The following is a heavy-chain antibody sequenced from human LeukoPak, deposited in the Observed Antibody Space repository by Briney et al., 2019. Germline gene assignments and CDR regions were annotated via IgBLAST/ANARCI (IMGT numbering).Heavy chain of an antibody. CDR3: ARVLWFGESKKGYSYYMDV. J-gene: IGHJ6*03. Sequence: SETLSLNCTVSGDSISSGSYYWGWIRQPPGEGLEWIGSIYYSGDTYYNPSLESRVTISVDTSKNQFSLKLSSVTAADTAVYYCARVLWFGESKKGYSYYMDVWGKGTTVTVSS. D-gene: IGHD3-10*01. CDR1: GDSISSGSYY. V-gene: IGHV4-39*01. CDR2: IYYSGDT.